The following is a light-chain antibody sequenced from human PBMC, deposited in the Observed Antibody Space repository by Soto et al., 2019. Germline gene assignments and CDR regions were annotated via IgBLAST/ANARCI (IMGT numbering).Light chain of an antibody. CDR1: QDIGSH. CDR3: LQAFNFPVI. V-gene: IGKV1-12*01. J-gene: IGKJ5*01. CDR2: AAS. Sequence: ILMTQSPSSLSATLGETVTITCRSSQDIGSHLAWYQQKPGQAPRILIFAASNLGPGIPSRFSGSGSGTEFTLSISSLQPEDFATYYCLQAFNFPVIFGQGTQVDIK.